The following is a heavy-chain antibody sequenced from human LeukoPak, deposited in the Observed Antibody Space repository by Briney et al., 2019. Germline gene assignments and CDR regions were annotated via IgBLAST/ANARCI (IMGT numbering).Heavy chain of an antibody. CDR2: VYYSGST. V-gene: IGHV4-61*01. J-gene: IGHJ6*02. CDR1: GGSVSSDIYY. Sequence: PSETLSLTCTVSGGSVSSDIYYWSWIRQPPGEGLEWIGYVYYSGSTYYNPSLKSRVTISVDTSKNQFSLKLSSVTAADTAVYYCARDRIAAAGNYYYYGMDAWGQGTTVTVSS. CDR3: ARDRIAAAGNYYYYGMDA. D-gene: IGHD6-13*01.